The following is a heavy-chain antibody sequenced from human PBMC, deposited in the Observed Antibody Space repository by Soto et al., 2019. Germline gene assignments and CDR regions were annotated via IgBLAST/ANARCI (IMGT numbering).Heavy chain of an antibody. CDR3: ARNGGGYCSSTSCLSYYFDY. D-gene: IGHD2-2*01. CDR1: GFTFSSYG. CDR2: IWYDGSNK. Sequence: QVQLVESGGGVVQPGRSLRLSCAASGFTFSSYGMHWVRQAPGKGLEWVAVIWYDGSNKYYADSVKGRFTISGDNSKNTLYLQMNSLRAEDTAVYYCARNGGGYCSSTSCLSYYFDYWGQGTLVTVSS. J-gene: IGHJ4*02. V-gene: IGHV3-33*01.